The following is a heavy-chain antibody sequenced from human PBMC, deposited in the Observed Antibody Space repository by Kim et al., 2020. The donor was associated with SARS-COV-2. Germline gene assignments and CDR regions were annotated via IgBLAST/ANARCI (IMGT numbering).Heavy chain of an antibody. D-gene: IGHD3-3*01. J-gene: IGHJ4*02. CDR3: AAGDPPDY. Sequence: SGNTNYAQKCQERVTITRDMSTSTAYMELSSLRSEDTAVYYCAAGDPPDYWGQGTLVTVSS. CDR2: SGNT. V-gene: IGHV1-58*01.